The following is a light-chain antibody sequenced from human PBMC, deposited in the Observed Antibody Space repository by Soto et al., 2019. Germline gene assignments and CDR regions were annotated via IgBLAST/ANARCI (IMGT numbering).Light chain of an antibody. J-gene: IGKJ2*01. V-gene: IGKV3-15*01. CDR3: QQYYNWPQT. CDR2: GAS. Sequence: EIVMTQSPATLSVSPGERATLSCRASQSVSSNLAWYQQKPGQAPRLLIYGASTRATAIPARFSGGMSGTEFTLTISSLQSEDFAVYYCQQYYNWPQTFGQGTKVDIK. CDR1: QSVSSN.